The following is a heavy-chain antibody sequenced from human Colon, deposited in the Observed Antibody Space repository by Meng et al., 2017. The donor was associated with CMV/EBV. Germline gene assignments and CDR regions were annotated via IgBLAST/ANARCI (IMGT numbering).Heavy chain of an antibody. Sequence: ASVKVSCKASGYTFTNYYIHWVRQAPGQGLEWMGWIDPNSGDTNLAQNFQGRVSMTRDTSISTVQMELTSLTSDDTALYYCAREGMSTPSAADSWGQGTLVTVSS. CDR1: GYTFTNYY. V-gene: IGHV1-2*02. CDR3: AREGMSTPSAADS. D-gene: IGHD6-25*01. J-gene: IGHJ4*02. CDR2: IDPNSGDT.